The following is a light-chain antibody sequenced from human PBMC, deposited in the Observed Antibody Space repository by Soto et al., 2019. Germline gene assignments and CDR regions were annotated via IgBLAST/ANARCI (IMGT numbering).Light chain of an antibody. Sequence: EILLTQSPATLALSPGERVSLSCRASPSVGTYLAWYQQKRGQSPRLLVYDASHRATGVPDRFSGSGSGTDFTLTISSLEPDDFAIYYCQQSANWPYQFGQGTHLEI. CDR2: DAS. V-gene: IGKV3-11*01. CDR3: QQSANWPYQ. CDR1: PSVGTY. J-gene: IGKJ2*01.